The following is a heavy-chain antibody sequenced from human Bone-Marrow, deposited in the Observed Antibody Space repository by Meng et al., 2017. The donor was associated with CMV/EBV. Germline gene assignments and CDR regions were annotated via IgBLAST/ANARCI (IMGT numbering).Heavy chain of an antibody. Sequence: GGSLRLSCAASGFTFSSYSMNWVRQAPGKGLEWVSSISSSSSYIYYADSVKGRFTISRDNAKNSLYLQMNSLRAEDTAVYYCASRYYDFWSGEYYYGMDVWGQGTTVTVSS. CDR2: ISSSSSYI. J-gene: IGHJ6*02. V-gene: IGHV3-21*01. CDR1: GFTFSSYS. CDR3: ASRYYDFWSGEYYYGMDV. D-gene: IGHD3-3*01.